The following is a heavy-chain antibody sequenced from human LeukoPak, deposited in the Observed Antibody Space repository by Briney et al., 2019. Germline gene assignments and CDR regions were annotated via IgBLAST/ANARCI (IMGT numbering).Heavy chain of an antibody. Sequence: SETLSLTCAVYGGSFSGYYWSWIRQPPGEGLEWIGEINHSGSTNYNPSLKSRVTISVDTSKNQFSLKLGSVTAADTAVYYCARGYGDYPKAFDYWGQGTLVTVSS. CDR3: ARGYGDYPKAFDY. J-gene: IGHJ4*02. CDR1: GGSFSGYY. CDR2: INHSGST. V-gene: IGHV4-34*01. D-gene: IGHD4-17*01.